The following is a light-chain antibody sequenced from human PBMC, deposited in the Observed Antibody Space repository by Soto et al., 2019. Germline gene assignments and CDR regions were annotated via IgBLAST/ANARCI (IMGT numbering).Light chain of an antibody. Sequence: EVVLTQSPATLSLSPGERATLSCRASQSVDIYLAWYQQKPGQAPRLLIYDASNRATGIPARFSGSGSGTDFTLTISSLEPEDFAVYYCKQRKQWPPLTFGGGTKVEIK. J-gene: IGKJ4*01. CDR1: QSVDIY. CDR3: KQRKQWPPLT. CDR2: DAS. V-gene: IGKV3-11*01.